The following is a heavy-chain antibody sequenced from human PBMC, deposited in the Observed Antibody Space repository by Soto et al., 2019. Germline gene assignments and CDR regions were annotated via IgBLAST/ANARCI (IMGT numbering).Heavy chain of an antibody. CDR3: ARAGYYDFWSGYYRESYYYYYMDV. J-gene: IGHJ6*03. V-gene: IGHV1-18*01. CDR2: ISAYNGNT. CDR1: GYTFTSNG. D-gene: IGHD3-3*01. Sequence: ASVKLSCKASGYTFTSNGISWVRQTPGQGLEWMGWISAYNGNTNYAQKLQGRVTMTTDTSTSTAYMELRSLRSDDTAVYYCARAGYYDFWSGYYRESYYYYYMDVWGKGTTVTVSS.